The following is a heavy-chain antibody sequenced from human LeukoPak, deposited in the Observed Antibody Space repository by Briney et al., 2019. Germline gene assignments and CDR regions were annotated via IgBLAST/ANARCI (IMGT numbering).Heavy chain of an antibody. Sequence: GGSLRLSCAASGFPFSTYTISWVRQAPGKGLEWVSTISGSGRTTYYADSVKGRFTLSRDNSKNMLYLQMNSLRAEDTARYYCAKCGCSSASCEAYFDYWGQGTLVTVSS. J-gene: IGHJ4*02. D-gene: IGHD2-2*01. CDR2: ISGSGRTT. CDR3: AKCGCSSASCEAYFDY. CDR1: GFPFSTYT. V-gene: IGHV3-23*01.